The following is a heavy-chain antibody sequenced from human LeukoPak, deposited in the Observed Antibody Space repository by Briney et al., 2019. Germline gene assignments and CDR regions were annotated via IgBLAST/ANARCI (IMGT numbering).Heavy chain of an antibody. CDR2: ISSSSSYI. J-gene: IGHJ6*02. Sequence: PGGSLRLSCAASGFTFSSYSMNWVRQAPGKGLEWVSSISSSSSYIYYADSVKGRFTISRDNAKNSLYLQMNSLRAEDTAVYYCARDLASGYDSEPGYYYGMDVWGQGTTVTVSS. D-gene: IGHD5-12*01. V-gene: IGHV3-21*01. CDR3: ARDLASGYDSEPGYYYGMDV. CDR1: GFTFSSYS.